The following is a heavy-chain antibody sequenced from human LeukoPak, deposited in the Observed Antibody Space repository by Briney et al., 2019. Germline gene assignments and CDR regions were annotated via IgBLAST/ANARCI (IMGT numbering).Heavy chain of an antibody. V-gene: IGHV4-39*02. CDR2: TYYSGIN. J-gene: IGHJ4*02. CDR3: ARDDILAGSFDF. CDR1: GGSISSTGYY. Sequence: PSETLSLTCTVSGGSISSTGYYWDWIRQPPGKGLEWIGNTYYSGINYYNPSLRSRVTISVDTSKNQFSLKASSVTAADAAVYYCARDDILAGSFDFWGQGTLVTVSS. D-gene: IGHD3-9*01.